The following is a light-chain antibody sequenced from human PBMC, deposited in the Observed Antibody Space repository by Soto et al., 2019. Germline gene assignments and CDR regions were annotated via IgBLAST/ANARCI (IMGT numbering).Light chain of an antibody. CDR2: ETS. Sequence: DIQMTQSPSTLSASIGDRVTITCRASQSVSNWLAWYQQKPGKAPKLLIYETSSLESGVPSRFSGSGSGTGFTLTISSLQPDDFATYYCQQYTNYPYTFGQGTKLEI. J-gene: IGKJ2*01. CDR1: QSVSNW. V-gene: IGKV1-5*03. CDR3: QQYTNYPYT.